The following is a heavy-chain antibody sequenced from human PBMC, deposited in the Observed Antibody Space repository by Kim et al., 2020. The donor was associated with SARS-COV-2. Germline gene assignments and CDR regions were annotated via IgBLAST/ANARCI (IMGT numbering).Heavy chain of an antibody. D-gene: IGHD5-12*01. Sequence: ASVKVSCKASGYTFTSYGISWVRQAPGQGLEWMGWISAYNGNTNYAQKLQGRVTMTTDTSTSTAYMELRSLRSDDTAVYYCARDKDSGYDEGGVDWFDPWGQGTLVTVSS. CDR3: ARDKDSGYDEGGVDWFDP. CDR2: ISAYNGNT. J-gene: IGHJ5*02. CDR1: GYTFTSYG. V-gene: IGHV1-18*01.